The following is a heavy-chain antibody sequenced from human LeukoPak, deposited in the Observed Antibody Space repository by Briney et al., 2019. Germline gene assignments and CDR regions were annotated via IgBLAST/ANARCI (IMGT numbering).Heavy chain of an antibody. Sequence: SETLSLTCALSGGSISSGSYSWSWIRQPPGKGLEWIGYLFYSGNTYYNPSLKSRVTISVDTSKNQFSLKLSSVTATDTAMYYCARGAGSTISNDAFDIWGQGTMVTVSS. CDR2: LFYSGNT. D-gene: IGHD2-15*01. CDR3: ARGAGSTISNDAFDI. J-gene: IGHJ3*02. V-gene: IGHV4-30-4*07. CDR1: GGSISSGSYS.